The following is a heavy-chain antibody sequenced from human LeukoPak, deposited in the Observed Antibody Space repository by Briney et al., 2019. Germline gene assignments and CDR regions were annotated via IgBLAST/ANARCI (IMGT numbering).Heavy chain of an antibody. CDR3: ARSPPEYEDYYYGMDV. V-gene: IGHV4-61*08. D-gene: IGHD1-14*01. J-gene: IGHJ6*02. Sequence: TTSETLSLTCAVSGGSISSGGYSWSWIRQPPGKGLEWIGYIYYSGSTNYNPSLKSRVTISVDTSKNQFSLKLSSVTAADTAVYYCARSPPEYEDYYYGMDVWGRGTTVTVSS. CDR1: GGSISSGGYS. CDR2: IYYSGST.